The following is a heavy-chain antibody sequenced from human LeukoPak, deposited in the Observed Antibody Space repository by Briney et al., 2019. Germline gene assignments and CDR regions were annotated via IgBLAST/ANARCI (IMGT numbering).Heavy chain of an antibody. Sequence: GGSLGLSCAASGFTFSNAWMSGVRQAPGKGLEWVGRIKSKTDGGTTDYAAPVKGRFTISRDDSKNTLYLQMNSLKTEDTAVYYCTTVKYYYYGMDVWGQGTTVTVSS. CDR3: TTVKYYYYGMDV. CDR2: IKSKTDGGTT. CDR1: GFTFSNAW. V-gene: IGHV3-15*01. J-gene: IGHJ6*02.